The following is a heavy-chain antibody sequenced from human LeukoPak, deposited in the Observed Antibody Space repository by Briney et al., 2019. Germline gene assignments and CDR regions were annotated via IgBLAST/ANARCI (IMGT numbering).Heavy chain of an antibody. V-gene: IGHV4-39*07. CDR1: GGSISSGDYY. D-gene: IGHD1-26*01. J-gene: IGHJ4*02. CDR2: IIHSGGT. Sequence: SETLSLTCTVSGGSISSGDYYWSWIRQPPGKGLDWIGEIIHSGGTNYNPSLKSRVTISVDTSKNQFSLNLNSINAADTAVYYCARGLGGSYYFDHWGQGTLVTVSS. CDR3: ARGLGGSYYFDH.